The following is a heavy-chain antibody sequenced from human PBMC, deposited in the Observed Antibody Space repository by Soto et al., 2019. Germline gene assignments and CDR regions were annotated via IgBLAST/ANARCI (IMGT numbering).Heavy chain of an antibody. CDR2: IIPIFGTA. D-gene: IGHD6-19*01. J-gene: IGHJ4*02. Sequence: SVKVSCKASGGTFSSYAISWVRQAPGQGLEWMGGIIPIFGTANYAQKFQGRVTITADESTSTAYMELSSLRSEDTAVYYCATSPGIAVAGIQVSDPRFDYWGQGTLVTVSS. CDR3: ATSPGIAVAGIQVSDPRFDY. V-gene: IGHV1-69*13. CDR1: GGTFSSYA.